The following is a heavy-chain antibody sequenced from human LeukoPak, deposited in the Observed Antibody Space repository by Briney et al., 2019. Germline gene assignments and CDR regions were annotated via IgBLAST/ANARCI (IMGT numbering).Heavy chain of an antibody. CDR3: AKEAISLRYYDFWSGSSYNDY. CDR1: GFTFSSYS. Sequence: PGGSLRLSCAASGFTFSSYSMNWVRQAPGKGLEWVSAISGSGGSTYYADSVKGRFTISRDNSKNTLYLQMNSLRAEDTAVYYCAKEAISLRYYDFWSGSSYNDYWGQGTLVTVSS. V-gene: IGHV3-23*01. J-gene: IGHJ4*02. D-gene: IGHD3-3*01. CDR2: ISGSGGST.